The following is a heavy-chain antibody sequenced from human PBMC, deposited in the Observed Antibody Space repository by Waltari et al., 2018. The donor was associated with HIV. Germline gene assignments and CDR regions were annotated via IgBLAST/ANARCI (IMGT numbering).Heavy chain of an antibody. V-gene: IGHV3-48*02. J-gene: IGHJ6*02. CDR3: AGDTLNLYFGLDV. CDR1: GFSFSDSA. CDR2: ISSRSSNI. Sequence: EVQLVESGGGLVQPGRSVRLSCAASGFSFSDSAMNWVRQGPGKGLEWISYISSRSSNIKYAYSVKSRFTISRDNTKRSLDLHMNNLRDEDTAVYFCAGDTLNLYFGLDVWGQGTTVSVSS.